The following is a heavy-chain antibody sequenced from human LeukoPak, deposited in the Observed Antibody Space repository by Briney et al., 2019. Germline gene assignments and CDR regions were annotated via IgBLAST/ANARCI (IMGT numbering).Heavy chain of an antibody. J-gene: IGHJ5*02. CDR1: GGSFSGYY. D-gene: IGHD2-21*02. V-gene: IGHV4-34*01. CDR2: INHSGST. Sequence: SETLSLTCAVCGGSFSGYYWSWVRQPPGKGLEWIGEINHSGSTNYSPSLKSRVTISVDTSKNQFSLKLSSVTAADTAVYYCAREGIGDFRYNWFDPWGQGTLVTVSS. CDR3: AREGIGDFRYNWFDP.